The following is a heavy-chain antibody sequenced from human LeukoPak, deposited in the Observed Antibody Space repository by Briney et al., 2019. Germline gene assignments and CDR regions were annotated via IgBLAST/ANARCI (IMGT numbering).Heavy chain of an antibody. D-gene: IGHD3-10*01. CDR3: ARDKNYYGSGSTFNWFDP. Sequence: GGSLRLSCAASGFTFSSYWMSWVRQAPGKGLEWVANIKQDGSEKYYVDSVKGRFTISRDYAKNSLYLQMNSLRAEDTAVYYCARDKNYYGSGSTFNWFDPWGQGTLVTVSS. CDR1: GFTFSSYW. CDR2: IKQDGSEK. V-gene: IGHV3-7*01. J-gene: IGHJ5*02.